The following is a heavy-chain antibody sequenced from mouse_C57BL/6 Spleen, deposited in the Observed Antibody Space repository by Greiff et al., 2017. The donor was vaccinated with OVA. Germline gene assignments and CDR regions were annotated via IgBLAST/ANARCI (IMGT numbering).Heavy chain of an antibody. CDR2: IRSKSSNYAT. J-gene: IGHJ4*01. CDR3: VRVNYYGNFYAMDY. Sequence: DVMLVESGGGLVQPKGSLKLSCAASGFTFNTYAMHWVRQAPGKGLEWVARIRSKSSNYATYYADSVKDRFTISRDDSQSMLYLQMNNLKTEDTAMYYCVRVNYYGNFYAMDYWGQGTSVTVSS. CDR1: GFTFNTYA. D-gene: IGHD2-1*01. V-gene: IGHV10-3*01.